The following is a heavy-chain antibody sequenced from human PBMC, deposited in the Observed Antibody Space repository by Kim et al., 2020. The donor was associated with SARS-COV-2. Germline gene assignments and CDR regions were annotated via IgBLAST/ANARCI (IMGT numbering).Heavy chain of an antibody. D-gene: IGHD2-15*01. CDR1: GFTFSSYA. Sequence: GGSLRLSCAASGFTFSSYAMSWVRQAPGKGLEWVSAISSSRGATYYADSVKGRFTISRDNSKNTLYLQMNSLRAEDTAVYYCAKDLGRVVGPVDIWGQGTMVTVSS. V-gene: IGHV3-23*01. CDR3: AKDLGRVVGPVDI. J-gene: IGHJ3*02. CDR2: ISSSRGAT.